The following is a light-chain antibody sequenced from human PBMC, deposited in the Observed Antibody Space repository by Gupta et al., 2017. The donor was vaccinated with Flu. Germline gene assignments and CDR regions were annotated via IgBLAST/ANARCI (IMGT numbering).Light chain of an antibody. CDR2: GAS. V-gene: IGKV1-12*01. J-gene: IGKJ1*01. Sequence: PFSVSASVGDRVTIACRASQDVGNWLAWYQQKPGEVPKLLIYGASSLQRGVPSRFSGSGSGTDFTLTIRSLQSEDFATYYCQQSSSFPRTFGQGTRVEI. CDR3: QQSSSFPRT. CDR1: QDVGNW.